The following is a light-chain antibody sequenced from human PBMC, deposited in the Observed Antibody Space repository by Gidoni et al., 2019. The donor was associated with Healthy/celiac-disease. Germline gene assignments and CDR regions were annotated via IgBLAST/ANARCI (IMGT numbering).Light chain of an antibody. CDR2: GAS. CDR1: QSVSSSY. V-gene: IGKV3-20*01. CDR3: QQYGSSPRLT. J-gene: IGKJ4*01. Sequence: ELVLTQSPGTLSLSPGERATLSCRASQSVSSSYLAWYQQKPGQAPRLLIYGASSRATGIPDRFSGSGSGTDFTLTISRLEPEDLAVYYCQQYGSSPRLTFGGGTKVEIK.